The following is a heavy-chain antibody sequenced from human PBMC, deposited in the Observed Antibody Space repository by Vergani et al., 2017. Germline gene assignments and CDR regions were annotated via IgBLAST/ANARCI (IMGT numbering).Heavy chain of an antibody. CDR3: ASSTLGYCSSTSCSRGFFDL. V-gene: IGHV3-23*01. Sequence: EVQLLESERGLVQPGGSLRLSCAASGFTFSSYAMSWVRQAPGKGLAWVSAITAGGDTTYYADSVRGRFTISRDNSKNTMSLQMNSLRAEDTAVYYCASSTLGYCSSTSCSRGFFDLWGRGSLVTVST. CDR1: GFTFSSYA. D-gene: IGHD2-2*01. CDR2: ITAGGDTT. J-gene: IGHJ2*01.